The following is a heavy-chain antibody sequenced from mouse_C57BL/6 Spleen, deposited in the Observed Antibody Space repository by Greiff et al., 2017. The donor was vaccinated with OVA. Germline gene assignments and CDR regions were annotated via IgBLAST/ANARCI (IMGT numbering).Heavy chain of an antibody. V-gene: IGHV1-55*01. D-gene: IGHD4-1*01. CDR1: GYTFTSYW. CDR3: AQGTGTEDFDY. Sequence: QVHVKQPGAELVKPGASVKMSCKASGYTFTSYWITWVKQRPGQGLEWIGDIYPGSGSTNYNEKFKSKATLTVDTSSSTAYMQLSSLTSEDSAVYYCAQGTGTEDFDYWGQGTTLTVSS. CDR2: IYPGSGST. J-gene: IGHJ2*01.